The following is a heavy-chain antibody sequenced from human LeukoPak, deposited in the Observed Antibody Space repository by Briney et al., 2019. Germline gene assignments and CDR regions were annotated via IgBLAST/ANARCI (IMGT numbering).Heavy chain of an antibody. CDR1: GFSLSTSGVG. CDR3: ARLPMIRGIAINWFDT. D-gene: IGHD3-10*01. Sequence: SGPTLVNPTQTLTLTCTFSGFSLSTSGVGVGWIRQPPGKALEWLALIYWDDDKRYSPSLRSRLTITKDTSKNQVVLTMTNMDPVDTATYYCARLPMIRGIAINWFDTWGQGTLVTVSS. V-gene: IGHV2-5*02. CDR2: IYWDDDK. J-gene: IGHJ5*02.